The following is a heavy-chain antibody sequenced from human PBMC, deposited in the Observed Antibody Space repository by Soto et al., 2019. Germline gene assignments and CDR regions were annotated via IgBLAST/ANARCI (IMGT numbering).Heavy chain of an antibody. CDR1: GGSISSYY. CDR3: ARGDYDRSGLQVDAFDI. CDR2: IYYSGST. Sequence: PSETLSLTCTVSGGSISSYYWSWIRQPPGKGLEWIGYIYYSGSTNYNPSLKSRVTISVDTSKNQFSLKLSSVTAADTAVYYCARGDYDRSGLQVDAFDIWGQGTMGNVSS. J-gene: IGHJ3*02. V-gene: IGHV4-59*01. D-gene: IGHD3-22*01.